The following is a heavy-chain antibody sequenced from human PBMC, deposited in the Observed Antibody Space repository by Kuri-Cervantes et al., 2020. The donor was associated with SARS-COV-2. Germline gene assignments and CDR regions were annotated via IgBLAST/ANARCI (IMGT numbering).Heavy chain of an antibody. CDR2: IWYDGKNE. J-gene: IGHJ6*03. V-gene: IGHV3-33*08. CDR1: GFTFRSYS. CDR3: ARGAANYYMDV. D-gene: IGHD3-16*01. Sequence: LSLTCAASGFTFRSYSMNWVRQAPGKGLEWVAVIWYDGKNEYYAGSVKGRFTISRDNSMNTVLLQMNILRAEDTAIYYCARGAANYYMDVWGTGTTVTVSS.